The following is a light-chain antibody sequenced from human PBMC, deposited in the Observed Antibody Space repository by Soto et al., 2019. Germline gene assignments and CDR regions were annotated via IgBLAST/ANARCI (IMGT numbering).Light chain of an antibody. CDR2: DTS. CDR1: QSVHNN. J-gene: IGKJ4*01. Sequence: EVVMTQSPATLSVSPGDRATLSCRASQSVHNNLAWYPQQPGQAPRLLIFDTSTRAADIPVRFTGGGSGTEFTLTISSLQYEDSAVYYWQQYKIWPLTFGGGTKVEIK. CDR3: QQYKIWPLT. V-gene: IGKV3-15*01.